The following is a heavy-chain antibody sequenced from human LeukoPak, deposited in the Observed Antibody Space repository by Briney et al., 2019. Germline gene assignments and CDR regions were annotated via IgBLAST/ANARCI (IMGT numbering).Heavy chain of an antibody. CDR3: ARDGGYFDY. CDR2: INPRGGST. D-gene: IGHD2-15*01. V-gene: IGHV1-46*01. Sequence: ASVKVSCKASGYTFTTYYMHWVRQAPGQRPEWMGIINPRGGSTDYAQKFQGRVTMTTDTSTSTAYMELRSLRSDDTAVYYCARDGGYFDYWGQGTLVTVSS. CDR1: GYTFTTYY. J-gene: IGHJ4*02.